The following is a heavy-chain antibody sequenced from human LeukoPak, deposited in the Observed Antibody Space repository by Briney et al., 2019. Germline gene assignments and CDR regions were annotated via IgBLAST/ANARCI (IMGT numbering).Heavy chain of an antibody. V-gene: IGHV3-21*01. D-gene: IGHD3-10*01. J-gene: IGHJ4*02. Sequence: GGSLRLSCSASGFTFSRYSMNWVRQAPGKGLEWVSSISSSSDYIYYADSVKGRFTFSRDNAKNSLYLEMNSLRAEDTAVYYCASSAGGWGQGTLVTVSS. CDR3: ASSAGG. CDR1: GFTFSRYS. CDR2: ISSSSDYI.